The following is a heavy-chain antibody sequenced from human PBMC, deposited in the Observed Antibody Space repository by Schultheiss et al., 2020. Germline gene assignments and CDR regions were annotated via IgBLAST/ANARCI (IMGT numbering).Heavy chain of an antibody. CDR1: GFTFSSYA. Sequence: GGSLRLSCTASGFTFSSYAMSWVRQAPGKGLEWVSAISGDGASTYYADSVKGRFTISRDNSKNTLYLQMNSLRAEDTAVYYCARDLRDPNYYDSPTYGMDVWGQGTTVTVSS. J-gene: IGHJ6*02. CDR2: ISGDGAST. D-gene: IGHD3-22*01. CDR3: ARDLRDPNYYDSPTYGMDV. V-gene: IGHV3-23*01.